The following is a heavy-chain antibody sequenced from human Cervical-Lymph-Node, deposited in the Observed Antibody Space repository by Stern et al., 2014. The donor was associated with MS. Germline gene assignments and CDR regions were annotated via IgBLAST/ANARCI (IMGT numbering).Heavy chain of an antibody. V-gene: IGHV4-59*01. Sequence: QLQLQESGPGLVKPSETLSLTCTVSGASISGYYWSWIRQTPGKGLEWIGYIYYSGSTNYNPSLKSRVTISIDTSKNQFSLKLSSVTAADTAVYYCARSGYGDHFDFWGQGTLVIVSS. CDR1: GASISGYY. CDR2: IYYSGST. D-gene: IGHD4-17*01. CDR3: ARSGYGDHFDF. J-gene: IGHJ4*02.